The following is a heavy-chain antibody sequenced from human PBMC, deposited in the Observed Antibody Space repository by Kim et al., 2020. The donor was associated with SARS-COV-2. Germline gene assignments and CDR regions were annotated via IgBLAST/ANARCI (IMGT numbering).Heavy chain of an antibody. J-gene: IGHJ6*02. CDR2: ISAYNGNT. D-gene: IGHD3-22*01. CDR3: ARAKDQTIRRSGDYYDSSGYLNV. V-gene: IGHV1-18*01. CDR1: GYTFTSYG. Sequence: ASVKVSCKASGYTFTSYGISWVRQAPGQGLEWMGWISAYNGNTNYAQKLQGRVTMTTDTSTSTAYMELRSLRSDDTAVYYCARAKDQTIRRSGDYYDSSGYLNVWGQGTTVTVSS.